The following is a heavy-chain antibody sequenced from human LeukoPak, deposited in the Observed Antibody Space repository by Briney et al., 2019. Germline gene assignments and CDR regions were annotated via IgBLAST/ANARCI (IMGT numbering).Heavy chain of an antibody. CDR3: AKDTGDASGYFWGGLDY. D-gene: IGHD3-3*01. V-gene: IGHV3-30*18. Sequence: PEGSLRLSCAASGFTFSSYGMHWVRQAPGKGLEWVAVISYDGSNKYYADSVKGRFTISRDNSKNTLYLQMNSLRAEDTALYYCAKDTGDASGYFWGGLDYWGQGILVTVSS. CDR2: ISYDGSNK. CDR1: GFTFSSYG. J-gene: IGHJ4*02.